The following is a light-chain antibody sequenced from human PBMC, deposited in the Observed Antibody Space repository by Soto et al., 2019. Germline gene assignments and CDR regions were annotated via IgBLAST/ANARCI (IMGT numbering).Light chain of an antibody. CDR3: QQRSNWPLLT. V-gene: IGKV3-11*01. J-gene: IGKJ4*01. Sequence: EIVLTQSPATLSLSPGERATLSCRACQSVSSYLAWYQQKPGQAPRLLIYDASNRATGIPARFSGSGSGTDFTLTICSLEPEDFAVYYCQQRSNWPLLTFGGGTKVEIK. CDR2: DAS. CDR1: QSVSSY.